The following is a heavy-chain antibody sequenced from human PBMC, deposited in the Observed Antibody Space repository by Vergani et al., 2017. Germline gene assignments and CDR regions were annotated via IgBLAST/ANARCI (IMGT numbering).Heavy chain of an antibody. CDR3: AEYFRYSTYGLPDS. D-gene: IGHD2/OR15-2a*01. Sequence: QVQLVESAGGVVQPGGSLRLSCPASGFTFSNFGMHWIRQAPGKGLGWLAFIGKDGISTRYRDAVKGRFTVSRGNSKDILYLQIDSLRSEDTALDYCAEYFRYSTYGLPDSWCPGTLVIVSS. CDR2: IGKDGIST. CDR1: GFTFSNFG. V-gene: IGHV3-30*02. J-gene: IGHJ4*02.